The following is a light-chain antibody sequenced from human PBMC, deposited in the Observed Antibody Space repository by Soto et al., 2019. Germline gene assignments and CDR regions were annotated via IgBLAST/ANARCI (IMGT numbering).Light chain of an antibody. CDR1: ESVSSN. Sequence: EIVMTQSPATLSVSTGERPTLSCRASESVSSNLGWYQQKPGQAPRLLIYGASTRATGIPARFSGSGSGTEFTLTIRSVQSEDFAVYYCQQYNDWPPITFGQGTRLEIK. J-gene: IGKJ5*01. CDR3: QQYNDWPPIT. V-gene: IGKV3-15*01. CDR2: GAS.